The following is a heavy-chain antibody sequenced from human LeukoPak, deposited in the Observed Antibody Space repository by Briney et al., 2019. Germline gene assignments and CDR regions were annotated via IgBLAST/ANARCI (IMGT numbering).Heavy chain of an antibody. CDR2: ISAYNGNT. V-gene: IGHV1-18*04. J-gene: IGHJ4*02. Sequence: ASVKVSCKTSGYIFNTYAITWVRQAPGQGLEWMGWISAYNGNTNYAQKLQGRVTMTTDTSTSTAYMELRSLRSDDTAVYYCAREVGYYYDSSGYYYGGYFDYWGQGTLVTVSS. CDR1: GYIFNTYA. CDR3: AREVGYYYDSSGYYYGGYFDY. D-gene: IGHD3-22*01.